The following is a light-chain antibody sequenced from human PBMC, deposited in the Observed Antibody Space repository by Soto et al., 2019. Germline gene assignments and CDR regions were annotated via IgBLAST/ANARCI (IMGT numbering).Light chain of an antibody. CDR2: RNN. V-gene: IGLV1-47*01. Sequence: QSVLTQPPSASGTPGQWVTISCSGSSSNIGSNYVYWYQQLPGTAPKLLIYRNNQRPSGVPDRFSGSKSGTSASLAISGLRSEDEADYYCAAWDDSLSADVVFGGGTKVTVL. CDR1: SSNIGSNY. J-gene: IGLJ2*01. CDR3: AAWDDSLSADVV.